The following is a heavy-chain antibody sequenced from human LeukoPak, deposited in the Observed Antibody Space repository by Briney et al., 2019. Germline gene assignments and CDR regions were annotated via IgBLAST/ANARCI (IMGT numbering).Heavy chain of an antibody. D-gene: IGHD2-21*02. V-gene: IGHV3-48*02. CDR1: GFTFRTYS. J-gene: IGHJ4*02. CDR2: ISSSSSTI. Sequence: PGGSLRLSCAASGFTFRTYSMNWVRQAPGKGLEWVSYISSSSSTIQYADSVKGRFTISRDNAKNSRYLQMNSLRDEDTAVYYCARDPDCGGDCYWVFDCWGQGTLVTVSS. CDR3: ARDPDCGGDCYWVFDC.